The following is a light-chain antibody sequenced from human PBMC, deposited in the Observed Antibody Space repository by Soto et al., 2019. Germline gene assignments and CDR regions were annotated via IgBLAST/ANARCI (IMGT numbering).Light chain of an antibody. CDR2: DVI. J-gene: IGLJ2*01. CDR1: GSDVGYNY. Sequence: QSALTQPASVSGSPGQSITISCTGTGSDVGYNYVSWYQQHPDKPPQLIIYDVINRPSGVSDRFSGSKSGNTASLTISGLQAEDEADYYCSSYTISSVRFGGGTKLTVL. V-gene: IGLV2-14*01. CDR3: SSYTISSVR.